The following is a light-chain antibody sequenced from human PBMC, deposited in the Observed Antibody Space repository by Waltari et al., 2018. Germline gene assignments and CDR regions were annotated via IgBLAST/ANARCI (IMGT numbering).Light chain of an antibody. Sequence: QSALTQPASVSGSPGQSITISCTGTSGDIGNYKFVSWYQQEPGRAPKLIVYDVSPRPSVVSNRFSGSKSGNTASLTISGLQAEDEADYYCSSYTTASSWVFGGGTKLTVL. CDR1: SGDIGNYKF. CDR3: SSYTTASSWV. CDR2: DVS. J-gene: IGLJ3*02. V-gene: IGLV2-14*01.